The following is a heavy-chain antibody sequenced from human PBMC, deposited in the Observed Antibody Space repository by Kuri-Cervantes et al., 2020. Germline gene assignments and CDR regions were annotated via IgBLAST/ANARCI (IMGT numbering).Heavy chain of an antibody. CDR3: ARRLVIAAAGTRFGY. D-gene: IGHD6-13*01. Sequence: ASVKVSCKASGGTFSSYAISWVRQATGQGLEWMGWMNPNSGNTGYAQKFQGRVTMTRNTSISTAYMELSSLRSEGTAVYYCARRLVIAAAGTRFGYWGQGTLVTVSS. J-gene: IGHJ4*02. CDR2: MNPNSGNT. V-gene: IGHV1-8*02. CDR1: GGTFSSYA.